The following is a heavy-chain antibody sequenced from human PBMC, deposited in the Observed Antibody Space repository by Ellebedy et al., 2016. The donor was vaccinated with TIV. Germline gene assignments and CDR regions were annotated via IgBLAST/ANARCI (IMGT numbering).Heavy chain of an antibody. CDR3: TRDPAGGNSGASFAS. D-gene: IGHD4-23*01. V-gene: IGHV3-49*03. CDR1: GFSLGDYA. CDR2: MRSKTYGGTI. Sequence: GGSLRLXXAAFGFSLGDYAMNWFRQAPGKGLEWVGFMRSKTYGGTIEYAASVKGRFTISRDDSKSIVYLQMSSLKTEDTAVYFCTRDPAGGNSGASFASWGQGTLVTVSS. J-gene: IGHJ4*02.